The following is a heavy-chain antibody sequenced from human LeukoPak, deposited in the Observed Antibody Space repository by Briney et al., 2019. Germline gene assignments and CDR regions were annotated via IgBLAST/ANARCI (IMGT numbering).Heavy chain of an antibody. CDR3: ARGPPSYGYYYYYMDV. J-gene: IGHJ6*03. CDR1: GGSFSGYY. CDR2: INHSGST. Sequence: SETLSLTCAVYGGSFSGYYWSWIRQPPGKGLEWIGEINHSGSTNYNPSLKSRVTISVDTSKNQFSLKLSSVTAADTAVYYCARGPPSYGYYYYYMDVWGKGTTVTVSS. V-gene: IGHV4-34*01. D-gene: IGHD4-17*01.